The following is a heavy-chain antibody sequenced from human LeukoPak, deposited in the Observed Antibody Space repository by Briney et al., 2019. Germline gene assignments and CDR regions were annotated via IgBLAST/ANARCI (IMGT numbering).Heavy chain of an antibody. J-gene: IGHJ4*02. Sequence: GGSLRPSCVASGFSFSNFAMSWVRQAPGKGLEWVSSISGSGSTTHYADFVKGRFTISRDNSKNALFLQITNLRVEDAALYRCAKDQPPGGYTYGLGDSWGQGTLVTVSS. CDR3: AKDQPPGGYTYGLGDS. CDR2: ISGSGSTT. D-gene: IGHD2-8*01. V-gene: IGHV3-23*01. CDR1: GFSFSNFA.